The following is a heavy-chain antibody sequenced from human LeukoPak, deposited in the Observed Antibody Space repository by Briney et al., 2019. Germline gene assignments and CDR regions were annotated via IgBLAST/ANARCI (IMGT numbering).Heavy chain of an antibody. Sequence: GGSLRLSCAASEFIVSINYMTWVRQAPGKGLEWVSLIYSRGDTKYADSVKGRFTISRDNSKNTLYLQMNRLRAEDTAVYYCAKVPLIAAPKHFDYWGRGTLVTVSS. CDR1: EFIVSINY. D-gene: IGHD6-13*01. CDR3: AKVPLIAAPKHFDY. J-gene: IGHJ4*02. CDR2: IYSRGDT. V-gene: IGHV3-53*01.